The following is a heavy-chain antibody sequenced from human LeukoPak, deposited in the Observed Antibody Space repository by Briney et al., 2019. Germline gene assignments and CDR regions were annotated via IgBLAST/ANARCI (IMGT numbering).Heavy chain of an antibody. CDR2: IKSKNDGGTT. Sequence: GGSLRLSCAASGFTFTNAWMSWVRQAPGKGLEWAGRIKSKNDGGTTDYAAPVKGRFTISRDDSKNTLYLQMNSLKTEDTAVYYCTTDLEVVVVVPAAMWWGQGTLVTVSS. J-gene: IGHJ4*02. CDR3: TTDLEVVVVVPAAMW. D-gene: IGHD2-2*01. V-gene: IGHV3-15*01. CDR1: GFTFTNAW.